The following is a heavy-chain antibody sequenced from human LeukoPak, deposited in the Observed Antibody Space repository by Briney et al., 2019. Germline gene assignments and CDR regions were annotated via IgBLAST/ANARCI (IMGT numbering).Heavy chain of an antibody. CDR1: GYTFTSYG. J-gene: IGHJ1*01. D-gene: IGHD2-2*01. CDR2: ISAYNGNT. Sequence: ASVRVSCKASGYTFTSYGISWVRQAPGQGLEWMGWISAYNGNTNYAQKLQGRVSMTTDTSTSTAYMELRSLRSDDTAVYYCARPEDYCSSTSCERYFQHWGQGTLVTVSS. V-gene: IGHV1-18*01. CDR3: ARPEDYCSSTSCERYFQH.